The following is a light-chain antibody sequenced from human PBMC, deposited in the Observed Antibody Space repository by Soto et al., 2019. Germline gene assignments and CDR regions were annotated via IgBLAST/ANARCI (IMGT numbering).Light chain of an antibody. J-gene: IGLJ2*01. Sequence: QSVLTQPASVSGSPGQSITISCTGTNSDVGGYDYVSWYQQHPGKAPKLIISEVRDRPSGVSNRFSGSKSDSTASLTISGLQAEDEADYYCCSYAGSSTVFGVGTNVTVL. V-gene: IGLV2-14*01. CDR3: CSYAGSSTV. CDR1: NSDVGGYDY. CDR2: EVR.